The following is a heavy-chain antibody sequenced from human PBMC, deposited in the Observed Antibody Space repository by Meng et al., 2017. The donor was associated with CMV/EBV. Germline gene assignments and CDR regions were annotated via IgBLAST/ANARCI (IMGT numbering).Heavy chain of an antibody. D-gene: IGHD6-13*01. CDR2: INSDASST. CDR1: GFTFSNYW. Sequence: GESLKISCAASGFTFSNYWMHWVRQAPGKGLVWVSHINSDASSTDYADSVKGRFTISRDNAKNSLYLQMNSLRAEDTALYHCARVAAAGDFDYWGQGTLVTVSS. V-gene: IGHV3-74*01. CDR3: ARVAAAGDFDY. J-gene: IGHJ4*02.